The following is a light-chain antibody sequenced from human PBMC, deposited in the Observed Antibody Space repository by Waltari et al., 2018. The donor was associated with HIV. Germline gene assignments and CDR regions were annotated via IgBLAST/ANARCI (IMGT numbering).Light chain of an antibody. CDR3: QSYDSSYWV. Sequence: NFMLTQPHSVSESPGKTVTISCTRSSGSIATHYLPLYQQRPGSAPTTVIYEDNQRSSGVPDRFSGSIDSSSNSASLTISGLKTEDEADYYCQSYDSSYWVFGGGTKLAVL. CDR2: EDN. CDR1: SGSIATHY. J-gene: IGLJ3*02. V-gene: IGLV6-57*03.